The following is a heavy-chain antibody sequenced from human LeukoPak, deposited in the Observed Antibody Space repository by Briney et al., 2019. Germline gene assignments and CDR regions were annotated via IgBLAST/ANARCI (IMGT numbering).Heavy chain of an antibody. V-gene: IGHV1-69*06. Sequence: SVKVSCKASGGTFSSYAISWVRQAPGQGLEWMGGIIPIFGTANYAQKFQGRVTITADKSTSTAYMDLSSLRSEDTAVYYCARGIVVVPAAAEGSSWFDPWGQGTLVTVCS. CDR1: GGTFSSYA. CDR2: IIPIFGTA. CDR3: ARGIVVVPAAAEGSSWFDP. D-gene: IGHD2-2*01. J-gene: IGHJ5*02.